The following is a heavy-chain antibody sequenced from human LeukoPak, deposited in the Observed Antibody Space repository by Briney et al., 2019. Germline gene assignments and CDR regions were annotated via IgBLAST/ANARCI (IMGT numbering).Heavy chain of an antibody. CDR1: GGSISSGSYY. J-gene: IGHJ6*03. D-gene: IGHD2-15*01. V-gene: IGHV4-61*02. CDR2: IYTRGRT. CDR3: ARAVIRDSSGGSHYYYMDV. Sequence: PSQTLSLTCTVAGGSISSGSYYWSWIRQPAGKGLEWIGRIYTRGRTNYNPSLKSRVTISVDTSKNQFSLKLSSVTAADRAVYYCARAVIRDSSGGSHYYYMDVWGKGTTVIVSS.